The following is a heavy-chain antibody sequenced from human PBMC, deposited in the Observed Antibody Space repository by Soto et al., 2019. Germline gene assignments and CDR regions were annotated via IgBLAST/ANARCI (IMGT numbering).Heavy chain of an antibody. Sequence: QVQLQESGPGLVKPSQTLSLTCTVSGGSISSGGYYWSWIRQHPGKGLEWIGYIYYSGSTYYNPSLKSRVTIAVDTSKNQFSLKLSSVTAADTAVYYCARNRRDGYSLDYWGQGTLVTVSS. CDR2: IYYSGST. CDR3: ARNRRDGYSLDY. V-gene: IGHV4-31*03. J-gene: IGHJ4*02. CDR1: GGSISSGGYY. D-gene: IGHD4-4*01.